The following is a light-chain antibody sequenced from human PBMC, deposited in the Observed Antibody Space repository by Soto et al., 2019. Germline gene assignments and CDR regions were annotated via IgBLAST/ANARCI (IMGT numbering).Light chain of an antibody. Sequence: EVVLTQSPATLSVSSGERATLSCRASQSVSRNLAWYQQKPGQAPRLLIYDASTRATGIPARFSGSGSGTEFTLTISSLQSEDFAVYQRQQFNKWPWTFGQGTKVEI. CDR1: QSVSRN. J-gene: IGKJ1*01. CDR2: DAS. V-gene: IGKV3-15*01. CDR3: QQFNKWPWT.